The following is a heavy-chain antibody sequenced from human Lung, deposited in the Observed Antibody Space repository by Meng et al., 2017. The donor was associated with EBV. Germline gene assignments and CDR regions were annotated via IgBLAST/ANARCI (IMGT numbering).Heavy chain of an antibody. D-gene: IGHD2-15*01. V-gene: IGHV4-30-4*01. CDR1: GGSISSGDYY. CDR3: AREWCSGGSCYPDY. CDR2: IYYSGST. Sequence: QGALQSQGRGLVTPSQHLSLTCTVSGGSISSGDYYWSWIRQPPGKGLEWIGCIYYSGSTYYNPSLKSRVTISVDTSKNQFSLKLSSVTAADTAVYYCAREWCSGGSCYPDYWGQGTLVTVSS. J-gene: IGHJ4*02.